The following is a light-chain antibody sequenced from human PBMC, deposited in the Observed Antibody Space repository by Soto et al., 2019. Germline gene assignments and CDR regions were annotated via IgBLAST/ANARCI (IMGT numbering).Light chain of an antibody. J-gene: IGLJ2*01. CDR3: SSYTSSSTLVV. CDR2: DVS. V-gene: IGLV2-14*01. CDR1: SSDGGGYNY. Sequence: QSALTQPASVSGSPGQSITISCTGTSSDGGGYNYVSWYQQHPGKAPKLMIYDVSNRPSGVSTRFSGSTSGNTASLTISGLQAEDEADYYCSSYTSSSTLVVFGGGTKLTVL.